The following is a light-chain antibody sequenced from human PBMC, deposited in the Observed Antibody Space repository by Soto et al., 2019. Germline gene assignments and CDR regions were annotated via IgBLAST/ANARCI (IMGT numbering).Light chain of an antibody. J-gene: IGKJ1*01. Sequence: EIVMTQSPATLSVSPGERATLSCRASHGIKDYLAWFQQKPGQAPRLLIYGASTRATAIPARFSGSGSGTEFTLSISSLQSEDFAVYYCQQYNTWPRTFGQGTKVETK. V-gene: IGKV3-15*01. CDR2: GAS. CDR3: QQYNTWPRT. CDR1: HGIKDY.